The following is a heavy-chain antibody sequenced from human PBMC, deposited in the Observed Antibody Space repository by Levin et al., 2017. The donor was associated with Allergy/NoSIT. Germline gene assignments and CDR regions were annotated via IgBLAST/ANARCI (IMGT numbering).Heavy chain of an antibody. D-gene: IGHD6-6*01. J-gene: IGHJ6*02. CDR2: INPKSGGT. V-gene: IGHV1-2*02. CDR1: GYTFADYY. Sequence: GESLKISCKASGYTFADYYMHWVRQAPGQGLEWMGWINPKSGGTNYAQKFQGRVTLTRDTSISTAYMELSRLRSDDTAVYFWVRGDHLEAPRRVGYRYGMDVWGQGTTVTVSS. CDR3: VRGDHLEAPRRVGYRYGMDV.